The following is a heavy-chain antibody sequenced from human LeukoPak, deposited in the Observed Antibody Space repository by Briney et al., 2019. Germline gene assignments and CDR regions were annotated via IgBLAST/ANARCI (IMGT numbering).Heavy chain of an antibody. Sequence: SETLSLTCAVYGGSFSGYYWSWIRQPPGKGLEWIGEINHSGSTNYNPSLKSRVTISVDTSKNQFSLKLSSAAAADTAVYYCASRSSGLYYYYYYMDVWGKGTTVTVSS. CDR2: INHSGST. J-gene: IGHJ6*03. CDR1: GGSFSGYY. V-gene: IGHV4-34*01. CDR3: ASRSSGLYYYYYYMDV. D-gene: IGHD1-26*01.